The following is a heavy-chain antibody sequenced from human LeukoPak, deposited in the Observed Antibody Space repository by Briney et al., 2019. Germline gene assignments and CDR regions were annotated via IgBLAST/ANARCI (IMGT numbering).Heavy chain of an antibody. J-gene: IGHJ6*03. D-gene: IGHD2-2*01. CDR2: IQFGGTNK. CDR3: AKGSIPAAITYYMDV. CDR1: GFTFSHFG. Sequence: GGSLRLSCAASGFTFSHFGMHWVRQAPGKGLEWLAFIQFGGTNKYYADSVQGCFVVSRDNSKNSLFLQINSLRGGDTAVYFCAKGSIPAAITYYMDVWGKGTTVTVSS. V-gene: IGHV3-30*02.